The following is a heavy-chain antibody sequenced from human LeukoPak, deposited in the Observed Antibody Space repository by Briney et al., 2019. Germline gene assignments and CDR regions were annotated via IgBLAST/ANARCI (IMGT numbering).Heavy chain of an antibody. D-gene: IGHD3-3*01. CDR2: INPSGGST. CDR3: ARHAPSELRFLEWLSDAYYFDY. V-gene: IGHV1-46*01. CDR1: GYTFTSYY. J-gene: IGHJ4*02. Sequence: ASVKVSCKASGYTFTSYYMHWVRQAPGQGLEWMGIINPSGGSTSYAQKFQGRATMTRDTSTSTVYMELSSLRSEDTAVYYCARHAPSELRFLEWLSDAYYFDYWGQGTLVTVSS.